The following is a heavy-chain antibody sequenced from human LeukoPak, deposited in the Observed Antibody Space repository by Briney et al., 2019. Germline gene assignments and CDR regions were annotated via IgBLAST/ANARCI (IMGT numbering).Heavy chain of an antibody. CDR2: IYWDDDK. Sequence: SGPTLVKPTQTLTLTCTFSGFSLSTSGVGVGWIRQPPGKALEWLALIYWDDDKRYSPSLKSRLTITKDTSKNQVVLTMTNMDPVDTATYYCARGGVMWYYFDYWGQGTLVTVSS. CDR1: GFSLSTSGVG. J-gene: IGHJ4*02. D-gene: IGHD3-16*01. V-gene: IGHV2-5*02. CDR3: ARGGVMWYYFDY.